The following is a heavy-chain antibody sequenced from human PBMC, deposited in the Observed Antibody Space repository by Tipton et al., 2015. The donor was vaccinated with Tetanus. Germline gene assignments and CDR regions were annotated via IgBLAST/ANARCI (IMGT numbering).Heavy chain of an antibody. V-gene: IGHV4-59*01. J-gene: IGHJ6*02. D-gene: IGHD3-10*01. CDR1: GGSLSGYH. CDR3: AGDGEKSMTTDRRRRRATKYYNHYGLDV. Sequence: TLSLTCTVSGGSLSGYHWNWIRQSPGKGLEWIGNIYHSESANYNPSLKSRVTISVDTSKNQITLTLKSVTAAATAPYYCAGDGEKSMTTDRRRRRATKYYNHYGLDVWGQG. CDR2: IYHSESA.